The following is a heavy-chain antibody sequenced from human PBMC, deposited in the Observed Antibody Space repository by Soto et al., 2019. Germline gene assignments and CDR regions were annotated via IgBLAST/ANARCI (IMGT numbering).Heavy chain of an antibody. D-gene: IGHD5-12*01. J-gene: IGHJ4*02. CDR1: GFTFSSYS. CDR3: ARDVLPRLSYETTPSNY. CDR2: ISSSSSYI. V-gene: IGHV3-21*01. Sequence: GGFLRLSCAASGFTFSSYSMNWVRQAPGKGLEWVSSISSSSSYIYYADSVKGRFTISRDNAKNSLYLQMNSLRAEDTAVYYCARDVLPRLSYETTPSNYWGQGTLVTVSS.